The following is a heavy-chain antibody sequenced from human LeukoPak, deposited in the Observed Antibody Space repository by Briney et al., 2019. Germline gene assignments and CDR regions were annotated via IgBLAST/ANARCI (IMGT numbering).Heavy chain of an antibody. D-gene: IGHD2-2*01. V-gene: IGHV3-64*01. J-gene: IGHJ1*01. CDR1: GFDFSTYA. CDR3: ARIPEY. Sequence: GGSLRLSCAASGFDFSTYARHWVRLTPGKGLEFVSAISKSGDDTSYGNDVKGRFTNARDNIKNTVDLEMGSLRVDDTGIYYCARIPEYWGQGTVVTVSS. CDR2: ISKSGDDT.